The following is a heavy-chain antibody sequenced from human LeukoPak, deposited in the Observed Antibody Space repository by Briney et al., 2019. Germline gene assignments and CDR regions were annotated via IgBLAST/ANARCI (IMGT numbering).Heavy chain of an antibody. CDR3: AREGGYDSSGYPDY. CDR2: IYYSGST. D-gene: IGHD3-22*01. J-gene: IGHJ4*02. Sequence: SETPSLTCTVSGGSISSSSYYWGWIRQPPGKGLEWIGTIYYSGSTYYNPSLKSRVTISLDTSKNQFSLKLSSVTAADTAVYYCAREGGYDSSGYPDYWGQGTLVTVSS. CDR1: GGSISSSSYY. V-gene: IGHV4-39*07.